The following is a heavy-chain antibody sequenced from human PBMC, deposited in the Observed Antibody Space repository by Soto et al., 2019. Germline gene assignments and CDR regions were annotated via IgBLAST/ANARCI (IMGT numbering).Heavy chain of an antibody. V-gene: IGHV4-39*01. Sequence: PSETLAITCTVSGGSLSRSSYYWGWISQPPGKGLEWIGSIYYSGSTYYNPSLKSRVTISVDTSKNQFSLKLSSVTAADTAVYYCARHTPVWSVYHTPYYYYMDVWGKRTTVAVSS. J-gene: IGHJ6*03. D-gene: IGHD3-3*01. CDR1: GGSLSRSSYY. CDR2: IYYSGST. CDR3: ARHTPVWSVYHTPYYYYMDV.